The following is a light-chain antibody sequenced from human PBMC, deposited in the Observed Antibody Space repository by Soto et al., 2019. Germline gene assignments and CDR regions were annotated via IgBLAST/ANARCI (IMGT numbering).Light chain of an antibody. CDR2: DAF. CDR1: QSVSSSY. J-gene: IGKJ2*01. V-gene: IGKV3-20*01. Sequence: EIVLTQSPGTLSLSPGERATLSCRASQSVSSSYLAWYQQKPGQAPRLLIYDAFNRATGIPDRFMGSVSVTDFTLTINRLEPEDFAVYYCQHYGSSLYTFGQGTKLE. CDR3: QHYGSSLYT.